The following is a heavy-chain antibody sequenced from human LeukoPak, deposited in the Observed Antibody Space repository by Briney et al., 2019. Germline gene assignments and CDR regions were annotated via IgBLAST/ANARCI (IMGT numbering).Heavy chain of an antibody. D-gene: IGHD3-10*01. CDR1: GITLSNYG. J-gene: IGHJ4*02. Sequence: GGSLRLSCAVSGITLSNYGMSWVRQAPGKGLEWVSAISGSGGSTYYADSVKGRFTISRDNSKNTLYLQMNSLRAEDTAVYYCAKRKLKWFGELSNYFDYWGQGTLVTVSS. CDR3: AKRKLKWFGELSNYFDY. V-gene: IGHV3-23*01. CDR2: ISGSGGST.